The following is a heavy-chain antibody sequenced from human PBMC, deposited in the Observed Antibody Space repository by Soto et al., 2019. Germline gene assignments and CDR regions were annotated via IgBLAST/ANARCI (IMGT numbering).Heavy chain of an antibody. V-gene: IGHV1-58*02. CDR2: IVVASGQT. J-gene: IGHJ6*02. Sequence: SVKVSCKASGSGFTRSGIQWVRQAHGQRLEWIGWIVVASGQTNYAQNFRGRVANTRDTSTATAYIELTGLTSEDTAVYFCSADRPDIGVGWWVWGQGTTVTVSS. CDR1: GSGFTRSG. D-gene: IGHD2-15*01. CDR3: SADRPDIGVGWWV.